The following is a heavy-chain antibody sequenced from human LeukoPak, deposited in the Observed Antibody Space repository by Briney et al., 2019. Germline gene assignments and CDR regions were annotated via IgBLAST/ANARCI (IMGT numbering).Heavy chain of an antibody. D-gene: IGHD5-12*01. CDR3: VRDRDIAYLRADF. CDR1: GFTFTNHE. CDR2: ITTSGTTI. J-gene: IGHJ4*02. V-gene: IGHV3-48*03. Sequence: PGGSLRLSCVASGFTFTNHEMNWVRQAPGKGLEWVSYITTSGTTIYDADSVKGRFTSARDNAKNSLYLQMNSLRAEDTAVYYCVRDRDIAYLRADFWGQGTLVTVSS.